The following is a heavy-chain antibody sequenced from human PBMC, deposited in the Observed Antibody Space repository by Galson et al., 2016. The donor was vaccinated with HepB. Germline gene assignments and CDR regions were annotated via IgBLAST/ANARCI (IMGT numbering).Heavy chain of an antibody. Sequence: SLRLSCAASGFTFRGYGMHWVRQAPGKGLEWVALIRSDGSISYYADSVKGRFTISRDNSKNTLDLQMNSLRPEDTAVYYCARGVGYGEYTFDVWGQGTMVIVSS. J-gene: IGHJ3*01. CDR2: IRSDGSIS. D-gene: IGHD4-17*01. V-gene: IGHV3-33*01. CDR1: GFTFRGYG. CDR3: ARGVGYGEYTFDV.